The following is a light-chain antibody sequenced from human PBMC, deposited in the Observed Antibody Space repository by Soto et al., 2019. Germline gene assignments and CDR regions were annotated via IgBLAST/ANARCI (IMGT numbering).Light chain of an antibody. CDR1: QSVSSN. CDR2: GAS. CDR3: QQYNNWLT. V-gene: IGKV3-15*01. J-gene: IGKJ4*01. Sequence: EIVMTQSPATLSVSPGESATLSCRASQSVSSNLAWYQQKPGQTPRLLIYGASTRATGIPARFSGSGSGTEFTLTISSLQSEDFAVYYCQQYNNWLTFGGGTKVEI.